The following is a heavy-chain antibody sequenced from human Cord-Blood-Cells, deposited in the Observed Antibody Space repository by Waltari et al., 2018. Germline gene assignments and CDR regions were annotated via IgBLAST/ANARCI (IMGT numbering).Heavy chain of an antibody. CDR3: ANDDSGWYLGY. D-gene: IGHD6-19*01. V-gene: IGHV3-23*01. CDR2: ISGSGGST. Sequence: EVQLLESGGGLVQPGGSLRLSRAASGFTFSSSAMGWVRQAPGKGLEWVSAISGSGGSTYYEDSVKSRFTISRDKSKNTLYLQMNSLRAEDTAVYYCANDDSGWYLGYWGQGALVTVSS. CDR1: GFTFSSSA. J-gene: IGHJ4*02.